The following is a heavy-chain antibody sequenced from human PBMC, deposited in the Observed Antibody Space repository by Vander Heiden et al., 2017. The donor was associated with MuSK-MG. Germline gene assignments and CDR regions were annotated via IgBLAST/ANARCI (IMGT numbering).Heavy chain of an antibody. J-gene: IGHJ6*02. V-gene: IGHV1-8*01. CDR3: ARGGFGSSWYSYYYYGMDV. CDR1: GSTFTSYD. D-gene: IGHD6-13*01. Sequence: QVQLVQSGAEVKKPGASVKVSCKASGSTFTSYDINWVRQATGQGLEWMGWMNPNSGNTGYAQKFQGRVTMTRNTSISTAYMELSSLRSEDTAVYYCARGGFGSSWYSYYYYGMDVWGQGTTVTVSS. CDR2: MNPNSGNT.